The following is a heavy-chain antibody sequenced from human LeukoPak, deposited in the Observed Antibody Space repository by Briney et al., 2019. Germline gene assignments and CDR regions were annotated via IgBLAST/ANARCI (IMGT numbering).Heavy chain of an antibody. CDR2: ISWNSGSI. D-gene: IGHD6-6*01. J-gene: IGHJ4*02. CDR1: GFTFDDYA. V-gene: IGHV3-9*01. CDR3: AKSKGSSSGYYFDY. Sequence: GGSLRLSCEASGFTFDDYAMHWVRQAPGKGLEWVSGISWNSGSIGYADSVKGRFTISRDNAKNSLYLQMNGLRAEDTALYYCAKSKGSSSGYYFDYWGQGTLVTVSS.